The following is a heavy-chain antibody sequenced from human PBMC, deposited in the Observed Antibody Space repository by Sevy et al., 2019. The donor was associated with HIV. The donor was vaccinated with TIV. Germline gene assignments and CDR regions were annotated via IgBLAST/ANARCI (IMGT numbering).Heavy chain of an antibody. CDR3: AKDQGYCSSTSCYSDY. V-gene: IGHV3-23*01. J-gene: IGHJ4*02. CDR1: GFTFISYA. CDR2: ISGSGGRT. D-gene: IGHD2-2*01. Sequence: GGSLRLSCAASGFTFISYAMSLVRQAPGKGLEWVSAISGSGGRTYYADSVKGRFTISRDNSKNTLYLQMNSLRAEDTAVYHCAKDQGYCSSTSCYSDYWGQGTLVTVSS.